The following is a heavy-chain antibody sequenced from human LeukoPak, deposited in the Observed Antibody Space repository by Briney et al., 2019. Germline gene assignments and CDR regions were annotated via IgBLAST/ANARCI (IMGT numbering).Heavy chain of an antibody. Sequence: ASVKVSCKASGYTFTSYGISWVRQAPGQGLEWMGWISAYNANTNYAQKLQGRVTMTTDTSTSTAYMELRSLRSDDTAVYYCAGCCCSSTSCYLSWHWGQGTLVTVSS. D-gene: IGHD2-2*01. V-gene: IGHV1-18*01. CDR1: GYTFTSYG. CDR2: ISAYNANT. CDR3: AGCCCSSTSCYLSWH. J-gene: IGHJ4*02.